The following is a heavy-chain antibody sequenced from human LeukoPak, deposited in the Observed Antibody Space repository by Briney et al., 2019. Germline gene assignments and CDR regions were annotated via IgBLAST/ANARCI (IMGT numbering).Heavy chain of an antibody. J-gene: IGHJ4*02. CDR3: AGEYYDFWSGYYVDY. CDR1: GGSFSGYY. V-gene: IGHV4-34*01. Sequence: KSSETLSLTCAVYGGSFSGYYWSWIRQPPGKGLEWIGEINHSGSTNYNPSLKSRVTISVDTSKNQFSLKLSSVTAADTAVYYCAGEYYDFWSGYYVDYWGQGTLVTVSS. CDR2: INHSGST. D-gene: IGHD3-3*01.